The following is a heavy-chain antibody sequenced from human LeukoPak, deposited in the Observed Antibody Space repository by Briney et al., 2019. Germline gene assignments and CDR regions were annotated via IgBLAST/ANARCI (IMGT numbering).Heavy chain of an antibody. Sequence: GESLKISWQGSGYSFTNYWIAWVRQMPGKGLEWMGIINPGDSEIRYSPSFQGQVTMSADKSISTAYLQWSSLKASDTAIYYGASDNYCTSRSCYFDYWGQGTPVTVSS. J-gene: IGHJ4*02. D-gene: IGHD2-2*01. V-gene: IGHV5-51*01. CDR3: ASDNYCTSRSCYFDY. CDR2: INPGDSEI. CDR1: GYSFTNYW.